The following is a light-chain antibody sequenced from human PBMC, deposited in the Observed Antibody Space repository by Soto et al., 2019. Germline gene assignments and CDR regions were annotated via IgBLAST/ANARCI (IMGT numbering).Light chain of an antibody. CDR3: ASYAGSRTYV. Sequence: QSARTHPASLSCSPLQSVTISCSGSDIGNYNLVSWYQHLPGRAPKLLIFEVTMRPSGISDRFSGSKSASTASLTISGLQAEDEGDYYCASYAGSRTYVFGSGTKVTVL. CDR1: SDIGNYNL. J-gene: IGLJ1*01. V-gene: IGLV2-23*02. CDR2: EVT.